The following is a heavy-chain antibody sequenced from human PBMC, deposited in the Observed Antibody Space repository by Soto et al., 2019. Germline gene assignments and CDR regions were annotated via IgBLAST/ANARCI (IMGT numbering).Heavy chain of an antibody. J-gene: IGHJ4*02. CDR1: GGSISSYY. V-gene: IGHV4-59*01. CDR2: IYYSGST. CDR3: ATIVGELHSPRVFDY. Sequence: SETLSLTCTVSGGSISSYYWSWIRQPPGKGLEWIGYIYYSGSTNYNPSLKSRVTISVDTSKDQFSLKLSSVTAADTAVYYCATIVGELHSPRVFDYWGQGTLVTVSS. D-gene: IGHD1-7*01.